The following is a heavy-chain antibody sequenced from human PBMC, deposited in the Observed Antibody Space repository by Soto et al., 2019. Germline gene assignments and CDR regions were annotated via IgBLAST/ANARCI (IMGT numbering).Heavy chain of an antibody. J-gene: IGHJ4*02. Sequence: PSETLSLTCAVYGGSFSGYYWSWIRQPPGKGLEWIGEINHSGSTNYNPSLKSRVTISVDTSKNQFSLKLSSVTAADTAVYYCAREGSGSYYGYWGQGTMGTVYS. CDR2: INHSGST. CDR1: GGSFSGYY. D-gene: IGHD3-10*01. CDR3: AREGSGSYYGY. V-gene: IGHV4-34*01.